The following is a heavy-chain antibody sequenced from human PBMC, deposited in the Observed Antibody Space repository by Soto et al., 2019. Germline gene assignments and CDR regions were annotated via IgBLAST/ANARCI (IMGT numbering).Heavy chain of an antibody. D-gene: IGHD3-16*01. CDR3: AREVKVGDYDYVWGRPTPSHNWFDP. J-gene: IGHJ5*02. CDR1: GGSISSGGYY. Sequence: QVQLQESGPGLVKPSQTLSLTCTVSGGSISSGGYYWSWIRQHPGKGPEWIGYIYYSGSTYYNPSLKGRVTISVDKCKNQFSLKLSSVTAADTAVYYCAREVKVGDYDYVWGRPTPSHNWFDPWGQGTLVTVSS. CDR2: IYYSGST. V-gene: IGHV4-31*03.